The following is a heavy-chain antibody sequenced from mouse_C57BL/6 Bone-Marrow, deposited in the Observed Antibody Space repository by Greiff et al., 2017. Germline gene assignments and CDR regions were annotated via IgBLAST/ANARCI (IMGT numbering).Heavy chain of an antibody. Sequence: QVQLKQPGAELVMPGASVKLSCKASGYTFTSYWMNWVKQRPGQGLEWIGEIDPSDSYTNYNQKFKGKSTLTVDKSSSTAYMQLSSLTSEDSAVXCCAREDGYDYAMDYWGQGTSVTVSA. CDR1: GYTFTSYW. CDR2: IDPSDSYT. J-gene: IGHJ4*01. V-gene: IGHV1-69*01. D-gene: IGHD2-2*01. CDR3: AREDGYDYAMDY.